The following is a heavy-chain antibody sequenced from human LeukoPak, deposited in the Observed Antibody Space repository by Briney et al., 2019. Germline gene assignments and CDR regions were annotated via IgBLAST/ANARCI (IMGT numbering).Heavy chain of an antibody. Sequence: PGGSLRLSCAAPGFSFNNYAMSWVRQAPGKGLEWVSAISTTGGSTYYADSVKGRFTISRDNSKNTLSLQMDSLRAEDTAVYYCAKDWTTVVTPKGYYFDSWGQGTLVTVSS. CDR2: ISTTGGST. J-gene: IGHJ4*02. CDR3: AKDWTTVVTPKGYYFDS. CDR1: GFSFNNYA. D-gene: IGHD4-23*01. V-gene: IGHV3-23*01.